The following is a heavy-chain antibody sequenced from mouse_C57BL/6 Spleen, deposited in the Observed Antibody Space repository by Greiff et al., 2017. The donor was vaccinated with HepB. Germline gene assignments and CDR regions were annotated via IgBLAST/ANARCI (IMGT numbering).Heavy chain of an antibody. CDR2: ISSGSSTI. V-gene: IGHV5-17*01. J-gene: IGHJ4*01. Sequence: EVQRVESGGGLVKPGGSLKLSCAASGFTFSDYGMHWVRQAPEKGLEWVAYISSGSSTIYYADTVKGRFTISRDNAKNTLFLQMTSLRSEDTAMYYCARKNGYDYDAMDYWGQGTSVTVSS. CDR3: ARKNGYDYDAMDY. CDR1: GFTFSDYG.